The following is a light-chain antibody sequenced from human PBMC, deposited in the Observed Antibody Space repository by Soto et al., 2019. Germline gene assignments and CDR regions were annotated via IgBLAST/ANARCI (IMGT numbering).Light chain of an antibody. Sequence: EIVMTQSPATLSVSPGESATLSCRASQSIRYNLAWYQQRPGQSPRLLIYDVSTRATGIPARFRGSGSATEFAITIRSLQSDDFAVYYYHPYSDHMYIFGQGTQLPIK. CDR2: DVS. CDR1: QSIRYN. V-gene: IGKV3-15*01. CDR3: HPYSDHMYI. J-gene: IGKJ2*01.